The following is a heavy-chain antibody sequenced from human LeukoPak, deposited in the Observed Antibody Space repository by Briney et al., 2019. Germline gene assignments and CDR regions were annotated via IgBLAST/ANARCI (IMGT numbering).Heavy chain of an antibody. CDR1: GGSISSGSYY. V-gene: IGHV4-61*02. Sequence: SQTLSLTCTVSGGSISSGSYYWSWIRQPAGKGLEWIGRIYTSGSTNYNPSLKSRVTISVDTSKNQFSLKLSSVTAADTAVYYCARDCSSTSCLLGAFDIWGQGTMVTVSS. CDR3: ARDCSSTSCLLGAFDI. D-gene: IGHD2-2*01. J-gene: IGHJ3*02. CDR2: IYTSGST.